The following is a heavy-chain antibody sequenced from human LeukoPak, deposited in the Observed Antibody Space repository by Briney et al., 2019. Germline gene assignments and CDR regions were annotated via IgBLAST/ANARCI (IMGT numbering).Heavy chain of an antibody. CDR1: GFSFSSYS. V-gene: IGHV3-30-3*01. Sequence: GGSLRLSCAASGFSFSSYSIHWVRQAPGKGLEWVAVISSDGSNKHYADSVKGRFTISTDNSKSTLYLQINSLRPEDTAVYYCARDLVSYSSSPLHWGQGTLVTVSA. CDR3: ARDLVSYSSSPLH. D-gene: IGHD6-6*01. CDR2: ISSDGSNK. J-gene: IGHJ4*02.